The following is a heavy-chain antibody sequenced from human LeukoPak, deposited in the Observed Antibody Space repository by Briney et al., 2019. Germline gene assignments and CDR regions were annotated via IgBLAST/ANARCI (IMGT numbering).Heavy chain of an antibody. CDR2: IIPSAGST. J-gene: IGHJ5*02. Sequence: ASVKVSCKASGYTFTSYGISWVRQAPGQGLEWMGLIIPSAGSTNYAQKFQGRVTMTRDMSTSTVYMELSSLRSEDTAMYYCARALPHRRLMDTTMEQHWFDPWGQGTLVTVSS. CDR3: ARALPHRRLMDTTMEQHWFDP. D-gene: IGHD5-18*01. CDR1: GYTFTSYG. V-gene: IGHV1-46*01.